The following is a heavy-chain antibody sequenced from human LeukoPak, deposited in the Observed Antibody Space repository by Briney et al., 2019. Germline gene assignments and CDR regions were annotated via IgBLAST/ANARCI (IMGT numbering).Heavy chain of an antibody. D-gene: IGHD6-13*01. J-gene: IGHJ3*01. CDR3: ATSLYSNGWYSLDF. CDR2: IYYSGTT. Sequence: PSETLSLTCTVSGGSIRSYYWNWIRQPPGKGLEWIGYIYYSGTTNHNPSLKSRVTISVDTSKNQFSLKLSSVAAADTAVYYCATSLYSNGWYSLDFWGQGTMVTVSS. CDR1: GGSIRSYY. V-gene: IGHV4-59*01.